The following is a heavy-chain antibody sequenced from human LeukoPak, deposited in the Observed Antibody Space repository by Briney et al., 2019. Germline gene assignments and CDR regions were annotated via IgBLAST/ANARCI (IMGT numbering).Heavy chain of an antibody. CDR1: GFTFSSSG. CDR2: IGHEGSNK. Sequence: GGSLRLSCAASGFTFSSSGMHWVRQAPGKGLAWVAFIGHEGSNKYYADSVKGRFTISRDDSKNTLYLQMNSLRAEDTAVYYCAKFYCSSTSCMERGAFDIWGQGTMVTVSS. V-gene: IGHV3-30*02. CDR3: AKFYCSSTSCMERGAFDI. J-gene: IGHJ3*02. D-gene: IGHD2-2*01.